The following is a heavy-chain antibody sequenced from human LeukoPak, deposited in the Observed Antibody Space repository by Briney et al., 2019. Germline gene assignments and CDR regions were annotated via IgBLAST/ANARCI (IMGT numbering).Heavy chain of an antibody. CDR2: INGDGSRT. CDR3: AKDPLRGYYDSSGYPEYFQH. D-gene: IGHD3-22*01. CDR1: GFTFSNYW. Sequence: GGSLRLSCATSGFTFSNYWMHWVRQAPGKGLVWVSGINGDGSRTKYEDSVKGRFTVSRDNAKNTLYLQMNSLRAEDTAVYYCAKDPLRGYYDSSGYPEYFQHWGQGTLVTVSS. J-gene: IGHJ1*01. V-gene: IGHV3-74*03.